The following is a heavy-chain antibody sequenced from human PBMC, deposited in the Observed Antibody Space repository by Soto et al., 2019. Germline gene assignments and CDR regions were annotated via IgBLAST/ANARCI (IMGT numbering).Heavy chain of an antibody. J-gene: IGHJ1*01. Sequence: QVQLVQSGAEVKTPGASVKVSCKAYGYTFTTYIFSWVRQAPGHGLEWMGWISAYDGKTNYAQKVQATVTMTTDKSPSTAYMALRGVRSDDTAVYYCATSGRAPTNCYVLWGQGTLVSVSS. CDR2: ISAYDGKT. D-gene: IGHD3-16*01. CDR1: GYTFTTYI. V-gene: IGHV1-18*01. CDR3: ATSGRAPTNCYVL.